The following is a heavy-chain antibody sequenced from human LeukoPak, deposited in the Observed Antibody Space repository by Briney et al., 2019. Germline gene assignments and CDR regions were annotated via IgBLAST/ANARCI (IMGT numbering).Heavy chain of an antibody. J-gene: IGHJ4*02. V-gene: IGHV3-23*01. CDR3: ARLIAAAGTFDY. D-gene: IGHD6-13*01. Sequence: RTGGSLRLSCAASGFTFSSYAMSWVRQAPGKGLEGVSAISGSGGSTYYADSVKGRFTISRDNSKNTLYLQMNSLRAEDTAVYYCARLIAAAGTFDYWGQGTLVTVSS. CDR2: ISGSGGST. CDR1: GFTFSSYA.